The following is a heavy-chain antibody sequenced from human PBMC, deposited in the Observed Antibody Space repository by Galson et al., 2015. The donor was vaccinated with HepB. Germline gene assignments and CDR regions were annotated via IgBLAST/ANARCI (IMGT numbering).Heavy chain of an antibody. CDR1: GYTFTSYY. CDR3: ASNRVGATMGAFDI. Sequence: SCKASGYTFTSYYMHWVRQAPGQGLEWMGIINPSGGSTSYAQKLQGRVTMTRDTSTSTVYMELSSLRSEDTAVYYCASNRVGATMGAFDIWGQGTMVTVSS. D-gene: IGHD1-26*01. V-gene: IGHV1-46*04. CDR2: INPSGGST. J-gene: IGHJ3*02.